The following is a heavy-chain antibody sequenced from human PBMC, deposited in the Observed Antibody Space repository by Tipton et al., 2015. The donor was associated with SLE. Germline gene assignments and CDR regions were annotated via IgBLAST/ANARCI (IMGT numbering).Heavy chain of an antibody. V-gene: IGHV4-34*01. CDR3: ARGYYYYMDV. CDR1: GGSFSGYY. CDR2: INHSGST. Sequence: LRLSCAVYGGSFSGYYWSWIRQPPGKGLEWIGEINHSGSTNYNPSLKSRVTISVDTSKNQFSLKVNSVTAADTAVYYCARGYYYYMDVWGKGTTVTVSS. J-gene: IGHJ6*03.